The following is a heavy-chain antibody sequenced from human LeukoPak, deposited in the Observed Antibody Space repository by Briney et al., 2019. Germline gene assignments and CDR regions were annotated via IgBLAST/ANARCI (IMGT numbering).Heavy chain of an antibody. CDR2: ITSSSTYI. D-gene: IGHD1-26*01. Sequence: GGSLRLSCAASGFTFSDYSMNWVRQAPGKGLEWVSSITSSSTYIYYAGSVRGRFTISRDNAKNSLYLQMNSLRVEDTAVYYCSRGRATSSWLYYYMDVGGKGTTVIVSS. V-gene: IGHV3-21*06. CDR3: SRGRATSSWLYYYMDV. CDR1: GFTFSDYS. J-gene: IGHJ6*03.